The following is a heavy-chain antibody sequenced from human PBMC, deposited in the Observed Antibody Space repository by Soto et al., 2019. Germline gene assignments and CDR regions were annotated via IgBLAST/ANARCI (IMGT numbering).Heavy chain of an antibody. J-gene: IGHJ2*01. CDR2: ISSSSSTI. CDR3: ARDLLNPTSYYWYFDL. D-gene: IGHD2-21*01. CDR1: GFTFSSYS. V-gene: IGHV3-48*04. Sequence: GGSLRLSCAASGFTFSSYSMNWVRQAPGKGLEWVSYISSSSSTIYYADSVKGRFTISRDNAKNSLYLQMNSLRAEDTAVDYWARDLLNPTSYYWYFDLWGRGTLVTVSS.